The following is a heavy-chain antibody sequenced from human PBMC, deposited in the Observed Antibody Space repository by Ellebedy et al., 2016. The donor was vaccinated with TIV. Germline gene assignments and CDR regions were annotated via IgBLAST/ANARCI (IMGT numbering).Heavy chain of an antibody. CDR3: ARGPYSSSWYGNYYYGMDV. CDR2: IWYDGSNK. J-gene: IGHJ6*02. V-gene: IGHV3-33*01. D-gene: IGHD6-13*01. CDR1: GFTFSSYG. Sequence: GESLKISCAASGFTFSSYGMHWVRQAPGKGLEWVAVIWYDGSNKYYADSVKGRFTISRDNSKNTLYLQMNSLRAEDTAVYYCARGPYSSSWYGNYYYGMDVWGQGTTVTVSS.